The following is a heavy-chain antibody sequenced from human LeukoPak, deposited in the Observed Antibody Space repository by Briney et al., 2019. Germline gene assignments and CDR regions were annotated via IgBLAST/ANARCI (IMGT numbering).Heavy chain of an antibody. CDR2: IYYSGST. CDR3: ARGAGVVVVPNFDY. V-gene: IGHV4-31*03. D-gene: IGHD3-22*01. Sequence: KASETLSLTCTVSGGSISSGGYYWSWIRQHPGKGLEWIGYIYYSGSTYYNPSLKSRVTISVDTSKNQFSLMLSSVTAADTAVYYCARGAGVVVVPNFDYWGQGTLVTVSS. J-gene: IGHJ4*02. CDR1: GGSISSGGYY.